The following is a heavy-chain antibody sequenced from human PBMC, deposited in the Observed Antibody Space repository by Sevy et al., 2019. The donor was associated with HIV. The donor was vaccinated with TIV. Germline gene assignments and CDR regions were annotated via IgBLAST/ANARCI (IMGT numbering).Heavy chain of an antibody. Sequence: GESLKISCKGSGYSFTSYCIGWVRQMPGKGLEWMGIIYPGDSDTRYSPSFQGQVTISADKSISTAYLQWGSLKASDTAKDYRAGGLGIAAACNFSSDVWGQGTTVTVSS. J-gene: IGHJ6*02. CDR1: GYSFTSYC. V-gene: IGHV5-51*01. D-gene: IGHD6-13*01. CDR2: IYPGDSDT. CDR3: AGGLGIAAACNFSSDV.